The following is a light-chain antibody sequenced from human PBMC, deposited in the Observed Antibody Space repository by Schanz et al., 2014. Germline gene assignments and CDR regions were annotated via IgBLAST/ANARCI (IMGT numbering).Light chain of an antibody. Sequence: QSALTQPPSASGSPGQSVTISCTGTSSDIGNYNYVSWYQQHPGQAPELVIYEVTKRPSGVPDRFSGSKSGNTASLTVSGLQPEDEGDYYCCSYAGSSYVFGTGTKVTVL. CDR3: CSYAGSSYV. V-gene: IGLV2-8*01. J-gene: IGLJ1*01. CDR1: SSDIGNYNY. CDR2: EVT.